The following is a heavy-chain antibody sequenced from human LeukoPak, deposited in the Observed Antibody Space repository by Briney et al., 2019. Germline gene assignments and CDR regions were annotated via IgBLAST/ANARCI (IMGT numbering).Heavy chain of an antibody. CDR2: INPNSGGT. Sequence: ASVKVSSKASGYTFTGYYMHWVRQAPGQGLEWMGRINPNSGGTNYAQKFQGRVTMTRDTSISTAYMELSRLRSDDTAVYYCARDPRRITIFGVVIPTNWFDPWGQGTLVTVSS. D-gene: IGHD3-3*01. CDR3: ARDPRRITIFGVVIPTNWFDP. J-gene: IGHJ5*02. CDR1: GYTFTGYY. V-gene: IGHV1-2*06.